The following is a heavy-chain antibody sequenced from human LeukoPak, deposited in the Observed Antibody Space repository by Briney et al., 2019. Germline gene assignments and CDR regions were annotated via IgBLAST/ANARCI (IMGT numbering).Heavy chain of an antibody. D-gene: IGHD3-22*01. CDR2: ISSSRSTI. CDR3: ARDLSYYDSSGYGY. CDR1: GFTFSSYS. Sequence: GGSLRLSCAASGFTFSSYSMNWVRQAPGKGLEWVSSISSSRSTIYYADSVKGRFTISRDNAKNSLYLQMNSLRAEDTAVYYCARDLSYYDSSGYGYWGQGTLVTVSS. J-gene: IGHJ4*02. V-gene: IGHV3-21*04.